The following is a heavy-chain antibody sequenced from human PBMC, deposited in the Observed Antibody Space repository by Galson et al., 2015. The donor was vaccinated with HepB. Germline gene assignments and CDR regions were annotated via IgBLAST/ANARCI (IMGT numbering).Heavy chain of an antibody. CDR1: GYSFTSYW. D-gene: IGHD1-26*01. V-gene: IGHV5-10-1*01. CDR2: IDPSDSYT. J-gene: IGHJ4*02. Sequence: SGAEVKKPGESLRISCKGSGYSFTSYWISWVRQMPGKGLEWMGKIDPSDSYTNYSPSLKSRVTISVDTSKNQFSLKLSSVTAADTAVYYCARDHDLGGWDYWGQGTLVTVSS. CDR3: ARDHDLGGWDY.